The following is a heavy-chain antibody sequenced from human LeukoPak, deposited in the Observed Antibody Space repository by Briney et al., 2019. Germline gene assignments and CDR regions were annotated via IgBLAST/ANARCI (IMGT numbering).Heavy chain of an antibody. Sequence: ASVKVSCKASGGTFSSYAISWVRQAPGQGLEWMGWISAYNGNTNYAQKLQGRVTMTTDTSTSTAYMELRSLRSAHTAVYYCARRVYYYGSGSPWDYWGQGTLVTVSS. CDR2: ISAYNGNT. D-gene: IGHD3-10*01. V-gene: IGHV1-18*01. J-gene: IGHJ4*02. CDR3: ARRVYYYGSGSPWDY. CDR1: GGTFSSYA.